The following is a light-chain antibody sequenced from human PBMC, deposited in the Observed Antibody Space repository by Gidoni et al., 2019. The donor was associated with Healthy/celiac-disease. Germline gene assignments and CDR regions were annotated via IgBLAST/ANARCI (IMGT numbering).Light chain of an antibody. J-gene: IGKJ4*01. CDR1: QSVSSY. Sequence: IVLTQSPATLSLSPGERATLSCRASQSVSSYLAWYQQKPGQAPRRLISDASNRATGIPARFSVSGSGTDFTLTISSLEPEDFAVYYCQQRSNWPPLTFGGGTKVEIK. CDR2: DAS. V-gene: IGKV3-11*01. CDR3: QQRSNWPPLT.